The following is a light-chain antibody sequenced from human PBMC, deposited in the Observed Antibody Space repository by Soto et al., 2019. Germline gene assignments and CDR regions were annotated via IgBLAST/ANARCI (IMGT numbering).Light chain of an antibody. J-gene: IGKJ4*01. CDR3: MQALQTPVT. V-gene: IGKV2-28*01. Sequence: DIVMTQSPLSLPVTPVEPASISCRSSHILLHSNGYNYLDWYLQKPGQSPQLLIYLGSNRASGVPDRFSGSGSGTDFTLKISRVEAEDVGVYYCMQALQTPVTFGGGTKVDIK. CDR2: LGS. CDR1: HILLHSNGYNY.